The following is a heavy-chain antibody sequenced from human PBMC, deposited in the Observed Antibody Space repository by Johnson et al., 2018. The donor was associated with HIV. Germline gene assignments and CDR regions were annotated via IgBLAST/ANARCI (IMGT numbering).Heavy chain of an antibody. V-gene: IGHV3-7*03. CDR2: IKQDGSEK. J-gene: IGHJ3*02. CDR1: GFTFSSYD. CDR3: ARERLRAGAFDI. D-gene: IGHD6-13*01. Sequence: VQLVESGGGVVQPGRSLRVSCGTSGFTFSSYDMHWVRQAPGKGLEWVANIKQDGSEKYYVDSVKGRFTISRDNAKNSLYLQMNSLRAEDTAVYYCARERLRAGAFDIWGQGTMVTVSS.